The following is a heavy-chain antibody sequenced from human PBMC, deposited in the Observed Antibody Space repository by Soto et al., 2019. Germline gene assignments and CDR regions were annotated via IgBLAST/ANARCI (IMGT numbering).Heavy chain of an antibody. V-gene: IGHV2-5*02. D-gene: IGHD3-10*02. Sequence: QITLKESGPTLVKPTQTLTLTCTFSGFSLSTSGVGVGWIRQPPGKALEWLGFIYWDEDKRYSPSVKSRLPITKDTSNSQVVLTMTNMDPVDTATYYCAHVFTSLAPFDPWGQGTLVTVSA. CDR3: AHVFTSLAPFDP. CDR1: GFSLSTSGVG. CDR2: IYWDEDK. J-gene: IGHJ5*02.